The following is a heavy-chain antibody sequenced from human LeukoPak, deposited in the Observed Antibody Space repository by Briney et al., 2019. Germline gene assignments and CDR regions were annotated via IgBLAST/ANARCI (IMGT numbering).Heavy chain of an antibody. D-gene: IGHD1-26*01. CDR2: ISGSGGST. CDR1: GFTFSSHA. CDR3: AKRASWELLRHFDS. J-gene: IGHJ4*02. Sequence: PGGSLRLSCAASGFTFSSHAMSWVRQAPGKGLEWVSVISGSGGSTYNADSVKGRFTISRHNSINTLYLQMNSLGAEDTAVYYCAKRASWELLRHFDSWGQGALVTVSS. V-gene: IGHV3-23*01.